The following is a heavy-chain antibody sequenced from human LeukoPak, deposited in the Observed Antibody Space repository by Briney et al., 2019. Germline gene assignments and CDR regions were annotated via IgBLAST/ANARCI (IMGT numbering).Heavy chain of an antibody. CDR1: GFTFSSYS. J-gene: IGHJ4*02. Sequence: GGSLRLSCAASGFTFSSYSMNWVRQAPGKGLEWVSSISSSSSYIYYADSVKGGFTISRDNAKNSLYLQMNSLRAEDTAVYYCARVNIDFDGYNLHFDYWGQGTLVTVSS. CDR2: ISSSSSYI. CDR3: ARVNIDFDGYNLHFDY. D-gene: IGHD5-24*01. V-gene: IGHV3-21*01.